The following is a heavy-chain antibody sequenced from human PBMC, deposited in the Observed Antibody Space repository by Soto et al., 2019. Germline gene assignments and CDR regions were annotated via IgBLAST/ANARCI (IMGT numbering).Heavy chain of an antibody. J-gene: IGHJ3*02. CDR1: GDSVSSNSAA. CDR3: ARDPQWSGSYLLGRSRGAFDI. D-gene: IGHD1-26*01. CDR2: TYYRSKWYN. V-gene: IGHV6-1*01. Sequence: NPSETLSLTCAISGDSVSSNSAAWNWIRQSPSRGLEWLGRTYYRSKWYNDYAVSVKSRITINPDTSKNQFSLQLNSVTPEDTAVYYCARDPQWSGSYLLGRSRGAFDIWGQGTMVTVSS.